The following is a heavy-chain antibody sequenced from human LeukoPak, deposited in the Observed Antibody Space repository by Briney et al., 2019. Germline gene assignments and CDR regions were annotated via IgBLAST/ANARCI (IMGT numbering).Heavy chain of an antibody. CDR2: MSYSGNT. D-gene: IGHD7-27*01. Sequence: SETLSLTCTVSGGPISSSFYNCAWIRQSPGKGLEWIGSMSYSGNTYYNPSLKSRVPMSVDASKNQFSLKLSSVTAADTAVYYCARDPYTGALDVWGKGTTVTVSS. CDR3: ARDPYTGALDV. J-gene: IGHJ6*04. CDR1: GGPISSSFYN. V-gene: IGHV4-39*07.